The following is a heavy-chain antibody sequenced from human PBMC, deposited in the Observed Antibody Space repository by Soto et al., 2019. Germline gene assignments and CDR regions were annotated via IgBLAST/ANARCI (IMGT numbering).Heavy chain of an antibody. CDR2: ILVDGRT. J-gene: IGHJ3*02. CDR1: GFICGSYD. Sequence: GGSLRLSCAASGFICGSYDMSWVRQAPGKGLEWVSTILVDGRTFYVDSVKGRFTISRDSSQNTVYLQMNSLTAGDTALHYCAKATATGGGAFDICGQGTKVTVSS. CDR3: AKATATGGGAFDI. V-gene: IGHV3-23*01. D-gene: IGHD2-8*02.